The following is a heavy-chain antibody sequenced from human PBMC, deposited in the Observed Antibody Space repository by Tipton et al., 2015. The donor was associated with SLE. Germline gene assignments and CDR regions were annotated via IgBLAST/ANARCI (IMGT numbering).Heavy chain of an antibody. Sequence: SLRLSCAASGFAFSSYSMNWVRQAPGKGLEWVSSISSTSTYIYYADSVKGRFTISRDNPKNALYLQMDSLRAEDTAVYYCAANSSGWRGWFDPWGQGTLITVSS. D-gene: IGHD6-19*01. CDR2: ISSTSTYI. V-gene: IGHV3-21*01. CDR1: GFAFSSYS. CDR3: AANSSGWRGWFDP. J-gene: IGHJ5*02.